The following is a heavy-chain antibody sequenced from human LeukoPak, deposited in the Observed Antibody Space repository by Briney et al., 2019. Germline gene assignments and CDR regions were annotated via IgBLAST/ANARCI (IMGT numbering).Heavy chain of an antibody. CDR3: ARVTLRFLEWFDAFDI. Sequence: GGSLRLSCAASGFTFSSYSMNWVRQAPGKGLEWVSYISSSSSTIYYADSVKGRFTISRDNAKNSLYLQMNSLRAEDTAVYYCARVTLRFLEWFDAFDIWGQGTMVTVSS. CDR2: ISSSSSTI. V-gene: IGHV3-48*01. D-gene: IGHD3-3*01. CDR1: GFTFSSYS. J-gene: IGHJ3*02.